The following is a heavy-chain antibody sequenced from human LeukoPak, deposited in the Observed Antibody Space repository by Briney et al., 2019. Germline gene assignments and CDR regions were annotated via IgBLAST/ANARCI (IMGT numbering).Heavy chain of an antibody. CDR1: GGSISSYY. CDR2: IYYSGSS. V-gene: IGHV4-59*01. Sequence: SETLSLTCTVSGGSISSYYWTWIRQPPGKGLEWFGYIYYSGSSNYNPSLKSRVTMSVDTSKNQFSLKLSSVTAADTAVYYCARMYDRSGYYYPFDYWGQGTLVTVSS. D-gene: IGHD3-22*01. CDR3: ARMYDRSGYYYPFDY. J-gene: IGHJ4*02.